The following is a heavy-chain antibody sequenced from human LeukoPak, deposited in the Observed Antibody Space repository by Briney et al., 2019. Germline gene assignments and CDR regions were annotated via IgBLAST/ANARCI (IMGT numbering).Heavy chain of an antibody. V-gene: IGHV4-59*01. CDR2: IYYSGST. D-gene: IGHD1-26*01. Sequence: SETLSLICTVSGGSISSYYWSWIRQPPGKGLEWIGYIYYSGSTNYNPSLKSRVTISVDTSKNQFSLKLSSVTAADTAVYYCARVPRIVGAGYYFDYWGQGTLVTVSS. J-gene: IGHJ4*02. CDR1: GGSISSYY. CDR3: ARVPRIVGAGYYFDY.